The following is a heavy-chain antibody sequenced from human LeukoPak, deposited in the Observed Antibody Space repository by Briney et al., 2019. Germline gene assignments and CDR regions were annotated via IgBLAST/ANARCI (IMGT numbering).Heavy chain of an antibody. CDR2: ISSSGGTI. D-gene: IGHD6-6*01. J-gene: IGHJ4*02. V-gene: IGHV3-48*03. CDR3: ARMRPELDY. CDR1: GFTFSSYE. Sequence: GGSLRLSYAASGFTFSSYEMNWVRQAPGKGLEWISYISSSGGTIYYADSVKGRFTISRDNAKNSVYLQMNSLRAEDTAVYYCARMRPELDYWGQGTLVTVSS.